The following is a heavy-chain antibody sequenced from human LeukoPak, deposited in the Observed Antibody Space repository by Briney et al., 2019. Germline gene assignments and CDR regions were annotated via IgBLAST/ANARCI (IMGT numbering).Heavy chain of an antibody. Sequence: GPSVKVSCKASGGTFSSYAISWVRQAPGQGLEWMGGIIPIFGTANYAQKFQGRVTITADESTSTAYMELSSLRSEDTAVYYCASTGDYYGSDYYFDYWGQGTLVTVSS. J-gene: IGHJ4*02. D-gene: IGHD3-10*01. CDR1: GGTFSSYA. V-gene: IGHV1-69*01. CDR3: ASTGDYYGSDYYFDY. CDR2: IIPIFGTA.